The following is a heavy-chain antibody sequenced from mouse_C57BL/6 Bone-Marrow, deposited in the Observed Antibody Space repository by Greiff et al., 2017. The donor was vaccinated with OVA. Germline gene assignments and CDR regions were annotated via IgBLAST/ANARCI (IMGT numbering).Heavy chain of an antibody. CDR1: GYTFTSYW. CDR2: IDPSDSYT. J-gene: IGHJ2*01. D-gene: IGHD1-1*01. Sequence: QVQLQQPGAELVMPGASVKLSCKASGYTFTSYWMHWVKQRPGLGLEWIGEIDPSDSYTNYNQKFKGKSTLTVDKSSSTAYMQLSSLTSEDSAVYYCARENYYGSSYSSYFDYWGQGTTLTVSS. V-gene: IGHV1-69*01. CDR3: ARENYYGSSYSSYFDY.